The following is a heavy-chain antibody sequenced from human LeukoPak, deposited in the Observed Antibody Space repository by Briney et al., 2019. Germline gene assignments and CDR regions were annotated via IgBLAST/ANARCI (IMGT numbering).Heavy chain of an antibody. J-gene: IGHJ4*02. V-gene: IGHV4-4*07. CDR3: ARVLGGYYYDSSGGDIDY. CDR2: IYTSGST. Sequence: SETLSLTCTVSGGSITGYYWTWIRQPAGKGLEWIGRIYTSGSTNYNPSLKSRVTMSVDTSKNQFSLKLSSVTAADTAVYYCARVLGGYYYDSSGGDIDYWGQGTLVTVSS. D-gene: IGHD3-22*01. CDR1: GGSITGYY.